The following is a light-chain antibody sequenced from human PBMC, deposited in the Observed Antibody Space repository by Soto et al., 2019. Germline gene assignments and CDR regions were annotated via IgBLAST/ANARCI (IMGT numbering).Light chain of an antibody. CDR2: AAS. CDR3: QQYVEWPPTFT. V-gene: IGKV3-15*01. CDR1: QSFSDA. J-gene: IGKJ2*01. Sequence: IVMTQSPATLSVSPGERVPLSCGARQSFSDALAWYQRRPGQAPRLLIYAASARATGIPARVSGSGSGTEFTLAISTLQSEDFAVYYCQQYVEWPPTFTFGQGTKVEIK.